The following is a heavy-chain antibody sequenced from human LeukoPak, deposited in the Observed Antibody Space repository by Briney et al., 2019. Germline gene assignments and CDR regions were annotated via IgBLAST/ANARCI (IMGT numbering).Heavy chain of an antibody. CDR2: INTNTGNP. D-gene: IGHD2-2*03. CDR3: ARGAPPLLKLMDY. J-gene: IGHJ4*02. CDR1: GYTFTSYS. V-gene: IGHV7-4-1*02. Sequence: ASVKVSCKTSGYTFTSYSMNWVRQAPGQGLEWMGWINTNTGNPVYAQGFTGRFVFSLDTSVSTAYLQISSLKAEDTAVYYCARGAPPLLKLMDYWGQGTLVTVSS.